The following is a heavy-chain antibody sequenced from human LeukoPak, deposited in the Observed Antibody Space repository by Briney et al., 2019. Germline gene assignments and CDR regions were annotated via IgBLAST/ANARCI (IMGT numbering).Heavy chain of an antibody. V-gene: IGHV1-2*06. D-gene: IGHD3-3*01. Sequence: ASVKVSCKASGYTFIGYYMHWVRQAPGQGLEWMGRINPNSGGTNYAQKFQGRVTMTRDTSISTAFMELSRLRSDDTAVYYCARDRLRFLEWSARNNWFDPWGQGTMVTVSS. CDR1: GYTFIGYY. CDR3: ARDRLRFLEWSARNNWFDP. J-gene: IGHJ5*02. CDR2: INPNSGGT.